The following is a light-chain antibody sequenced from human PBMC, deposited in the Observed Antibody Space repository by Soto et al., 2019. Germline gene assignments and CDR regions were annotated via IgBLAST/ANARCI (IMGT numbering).Light chain of an antibody. Sequence: GYGVTTTCRASQSITTFLAWYQLKPGKAPKLLISTASSLQSGVPSRFSGSGSGTEFTLTICSLQPEDFATYYCQRLDSYPRTFGQGTKVDIK. V-gene: IGKV1-9*01. CDR2: TAS. CDR1: QSITTF. CDR3: QRLDSYPRT. J-gene: IGKJ1*01.